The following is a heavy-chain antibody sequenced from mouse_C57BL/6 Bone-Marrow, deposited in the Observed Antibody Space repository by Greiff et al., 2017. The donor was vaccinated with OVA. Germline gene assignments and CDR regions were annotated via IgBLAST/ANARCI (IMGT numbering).Heavy chain of an antibody. CDR2: SRNKANDYTT. Sequence: EVKLMESGGGLVQSGRSLRLSCATSGFTFSDFYMEWVRQAPGKGLEWIAASRNKANDYTTEYSASVKGRFIVSRYTSQSILYLQMNALRAEDTAIYYCARDYYGNYWYFDVWGTGTTVTVSS. D-gene: IGHD2-1*01. J-gene: IGHJ1*03. CDR3: ARDYYGNYWYFDV. V-gene: IGHV7-1*01. CDR1: GFTFSDFY.